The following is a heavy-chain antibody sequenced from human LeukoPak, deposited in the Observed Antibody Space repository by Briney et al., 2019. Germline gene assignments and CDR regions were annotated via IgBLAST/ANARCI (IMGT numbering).Heavy chain of an antibody. CDR1: GGSISSSNYY. D-gene: IGHD6-13*01. V-gene: IGHV4-39*07. Sequence: PSETLSLTCTVSGGSISSSNYYWGWISQPPGKGLEWIGSIYHSGITEYNPSLRGRVTISVDKSKNQFSLKLNSVTAADTAVYYCARVRGIAAAAADYWGQGTLVTVSS. CDR2: IYHSGIT. CDR3: ARVRGIAAAAADY. J-gene: IGHJ4*02.